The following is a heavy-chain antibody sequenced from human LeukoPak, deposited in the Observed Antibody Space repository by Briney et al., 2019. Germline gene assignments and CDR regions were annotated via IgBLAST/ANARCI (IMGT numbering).Heavy chain of an antibody. CDR1: GDSFSSNSVN. CDR3: ARRLTQYDCFDP. CDR2: TDYRSTWYN. J-gene: IGHJ5*02. Sequence: SQTLSLTCAVSGDSFSSNSVNWDWIRQSPSRGLEWLGRTDYRSTWYNDYAVGGGGRITVNPDTSKNQFSLHLNSVTPEDTAVYYCARRLTQYDCFDPWGQGILVTVSS. D-gene: IGHD2-2*01. V-gene: IGHV6-1*01.